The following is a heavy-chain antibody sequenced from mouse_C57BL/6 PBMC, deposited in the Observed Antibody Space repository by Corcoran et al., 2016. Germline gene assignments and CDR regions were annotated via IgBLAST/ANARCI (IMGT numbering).Heavy chain of an antibody. CDR1: GYTFTDYY. V-gene: IGHV1-19*01. CDR2: INPYNGGT. D-gene: IGHD1-1*01. J-gene: IGHJ1*03. CDR3: ARGGHYGSSYWYFDV. Sequence: EVQLQQSGPVLVKPGASVKMSCKASGYTFTDYYMNWVKQSHGKSLEWIGVINPYNGGTSYNQKFKGKATLTVDKSSSTAYMELNSLTSEDSAVYYCARGGHYGSSYWYFDVWGTGTTVTVSS.